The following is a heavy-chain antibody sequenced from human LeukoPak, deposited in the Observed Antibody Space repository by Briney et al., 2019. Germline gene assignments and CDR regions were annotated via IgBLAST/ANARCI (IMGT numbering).Heavy chain of an antibody. D-gene: IGHD3-16*01. Sequence: PSETLSLTCTVSGGSISSESFFWSWIRQPAGKGLEWIGRIYTTGITNYNPFLNSRVTVSLDTSKNQFSLRLSSVTAADTAVYYCARSYTTYVWGAFHIWGQGTMVAVSS. CDR2: IYTTGIT. CDR1: GGSISSESFF. V-gene: IGHV4-61*02. J-gene: IGHJ3*02. CDR3: ARSYTTYVWGAFHI.